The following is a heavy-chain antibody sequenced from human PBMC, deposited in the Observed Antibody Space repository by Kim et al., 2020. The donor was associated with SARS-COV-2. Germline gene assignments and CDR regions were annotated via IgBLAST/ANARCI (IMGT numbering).Heavy chain of an antibody. CDR3: ARLFRNNFDV. V-gene: IGHV1-8*01. Sequence: ASVKVSCKGSGYNFTSFDIHWVRQASGQGPEWMGWMNPNSNNTGYARKFQGRVTLTKNTAIKTAYMELSGLRPEDTAVYYCARLFRNNFDVWGQGTLVTV. CDR2: MNPNSNNT. CDR1: GYNFTSFD. D-gene: IGHD3-10*01. J-gene: IGHJ4*02.